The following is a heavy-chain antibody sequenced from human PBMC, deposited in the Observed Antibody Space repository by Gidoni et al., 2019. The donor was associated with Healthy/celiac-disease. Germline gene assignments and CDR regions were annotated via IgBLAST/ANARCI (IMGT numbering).Heavy chain of an antibody. CDR2: ISSSGSTI. CDR3: ARRGNEWELPFADAFDI. D-gene: IGHD1-26*01. CDR1: GCTLSEDY. V-gene: IGHV3-11*01. Sequence: QVQLVESGGGLVKPGGSLRLSCAASGCTLSEDYMSWNRQAPGKGLEWFSYISSSGSTIYYADSVMGRFTISRDNAKNSLYLQMNSLRAEDTAVSYCARRGNEWELPFADAFDIWGQGTMVTVSS. J-gene: IGHJ3*02.